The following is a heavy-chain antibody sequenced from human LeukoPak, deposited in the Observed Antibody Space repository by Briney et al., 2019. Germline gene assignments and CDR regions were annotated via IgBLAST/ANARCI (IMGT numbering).Heavy chain of an antibody. Sequence: PLAAVTVPCKVSGYILSQLSIHWVRQAPGKGVEGRGGFYPRGGGKIYAQTLQGRVSMTEDTSTGTAYMALGSLTSDDTAVYYCTTEHSRGSGTLAYWGQGTLVTVSS. D-gene: IGHD3-10*01. CDR3: TTEHSRGSGTLAY. V-gene: IGHV1-24*01. J-gene: IGHJ4*02. CDR2: FYPRGGGK. CDR1: GYILSQLS.